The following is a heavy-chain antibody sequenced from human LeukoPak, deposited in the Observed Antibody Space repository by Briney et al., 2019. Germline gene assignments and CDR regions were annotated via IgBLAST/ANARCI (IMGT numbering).Heavy chain of an antibody. CDR2: IYSDGTT. CDR1: GFTVSTTY. V-gene: IGHV3-53*01. Sequence: GGSLRLSCAASGFTVSTTYMSWVRQAPGKGLEWVSLIYSDGTTFYADSVKGRFAISTDNSKNTLYLQMSSLRAEDTAVYYCARDSSSFPNYFDYWGQGTLITVSS. J-gene: IGHJ4*02. CDR3: ARDSSSFPNYFDY. D-gene: IGHD3-3*02.